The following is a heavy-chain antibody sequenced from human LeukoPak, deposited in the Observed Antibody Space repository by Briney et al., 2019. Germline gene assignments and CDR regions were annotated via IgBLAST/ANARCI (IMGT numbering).Heavy chain of an antibody. J-gene: IGHJ5*02. V-gene: IGHV1-2*02. CDR1: GYTFTGYY. CDR3: AKGGLLEWLFIEYNWFDP. Sequence: ASVKVSCKASGYTFTGYYMHWVRQAPGQGLEWMGWINPNSGGTNYAQKFQGRVTMTRDTSISTAYMELSRLRSDDTAVYYCAKGGLLEWLFIEYNWFDPWGQGTLVTVSS. CDR2: INPNSGGT. D-gene: IGHD3-3*01.